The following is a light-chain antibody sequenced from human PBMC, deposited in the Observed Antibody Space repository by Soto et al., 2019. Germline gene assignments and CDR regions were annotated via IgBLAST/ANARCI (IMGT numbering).Light chain of an antibody. CDR3: SSYTSSSTVV. CDR2: DVS. J-gene: IGLJ2*01. Sequence: QSALTQPASVSGSPGQSITISCTGTSSDVGGYNYVYWYQQHPGKAPKLMIYDVSNRPSGVSNRFSGSKSGNTASLTISGLQAEDEADYYSSSYTSSSTVVFGGGTKLTVL. V-gene: IGLV2-14*01. CDR1: SSDVGGYNY.